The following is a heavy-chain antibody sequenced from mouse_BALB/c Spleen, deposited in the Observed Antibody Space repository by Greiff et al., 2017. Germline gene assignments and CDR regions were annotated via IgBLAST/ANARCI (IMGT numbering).Heavy chain of an antibody. CDR3: ARWGDGYYLRFDY. CDR2: IYPGNVNT. Sequence: VQLQQSGPELVKPGASVRISCKASGYTFTSYYIHWVKQRPGQGLEWIGWIYPGNVNTKYNEKFKGKATLTADKSSSTAYMQLSSLTSEDSAVYFCARWGDGYYLRFDYWGQGTTLTVSS. J-gene: IGHJ2*01. D-gene: IGHD2-3*01. V-gene: IGHV1S56*01. CDR1: GYTFTSYY.